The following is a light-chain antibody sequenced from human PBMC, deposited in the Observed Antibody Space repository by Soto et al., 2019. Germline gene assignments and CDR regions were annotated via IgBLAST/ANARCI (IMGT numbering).Light chain of an antibody. Sequence: DILLTQSPSSLSASVGDRVTITCRASQGISAYLNWYQQKPGKAPQLLIFAASTLQHGVPSRFSGSGSGTDFTLAISNLQPEDFATYYCHQTYSGRSFGPGTKVDIK. J-gene: IGKJ1*01. CDR1: QGISAY. CDR2: AAS. CDR3: HQTYSGRS. V-gene: IGKV1-39*01.